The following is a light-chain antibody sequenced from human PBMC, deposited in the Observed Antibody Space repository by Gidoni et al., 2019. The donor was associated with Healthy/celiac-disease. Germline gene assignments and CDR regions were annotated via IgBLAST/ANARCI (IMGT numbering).Light chain of an antibody. CDR2: DVS. CDR1: SSDVGGYNY. Sequence: HSALTQPRPVSGSPRQSVTISCTGTSSDVGGYNYVSWYQQHPGKAPKLMIYDVSKRPSGVPDRFSGSKSGNTASLTISGLQAEDEADYYCCSYAGSSWVFGGGTKLTVL. V-gene: IGLV2-11*01. CDR3: CSYAGSSWV. J-gene: IGLJ3*02.